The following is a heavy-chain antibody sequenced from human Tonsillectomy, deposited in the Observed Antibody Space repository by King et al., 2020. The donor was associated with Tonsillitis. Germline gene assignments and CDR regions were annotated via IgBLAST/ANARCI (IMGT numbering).Heavy chain of an antibody. Sequence: VQLVESGGGVVQPGGSLRLSCVASGFISSTFGMHWVRQTPGKGPEWVAVISYDGRETYYADSVKGRFTISRNRSKNTLYLQMDSLTTEDSAVYYCSKDRLIYCSAPSCRNFDCWGRGTLVSVSS. V-gene: IGHV3-30*18. CDR2: ISYDGRET. CDR1: GFISSTFG. J-gene: IGHJ4*02. D-gene: IGHD2-2*01. CDR3: SKDRLIYCSAPSCRNFDC.